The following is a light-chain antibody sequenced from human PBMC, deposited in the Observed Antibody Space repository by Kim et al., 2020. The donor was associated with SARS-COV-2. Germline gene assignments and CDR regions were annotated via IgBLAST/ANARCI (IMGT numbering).Light chain of an antibody. Sequence: LTQPHSVSESPGKTVTISCTRSSGSIASNYVQWYQLRPGSAPTTVIYEDNQRPSGVPDRFSGSIDSSSNSASLTISGLKTEDEADYYCQSYDSSNPVVFGGGTQLTVL. CDR1: SGSIASNY. J-gene: IGLJ2*01. CDR3: QSYDSSNPVV. CDR2: EDN. V-gene: IGLV6-57*04.